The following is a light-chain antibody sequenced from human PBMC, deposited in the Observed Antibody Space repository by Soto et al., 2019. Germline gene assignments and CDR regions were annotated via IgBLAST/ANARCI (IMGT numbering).Light chain of an antibody. CDR2: RNN. CDR1: SSNIGSNY. CDR3: QSYDGSLSGYV. V-gene: IGLV1-47*01. J-gene: IGLJ1*01. Sequence: QSVLTQPPSASRTPGQRVTISCSGSSSNIGSNYVYWYQQLPGTARKLLIYRNNQRPSGVPDRFSGSKSGTSASLAITGLQAEDEADYYCQSYDGSLSGYVFGTGTKVTVL.